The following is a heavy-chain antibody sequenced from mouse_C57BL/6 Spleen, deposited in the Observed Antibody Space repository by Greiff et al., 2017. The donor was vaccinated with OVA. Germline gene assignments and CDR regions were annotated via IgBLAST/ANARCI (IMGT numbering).Heavy chain of an antibody. D-gene: IGHD2-1*01. V-gene: IGHV1-52*01. Sequence: QVQLQQPGAELVRPGSSVKLSCTASGYTFTSYWMHWVKQRPIQGLEWIGNIDPSDSETYYNQKFKDKATLTVDKSSSTAYMQLSSLTSEDSAVYYCARSGGNGCAYWGQGTLVTVSA. CDR2: IDPSDSET. J-gene: IGHJ3*01. CDR1: GYTFTSYW. CDR3: ARSGGNGCAY.